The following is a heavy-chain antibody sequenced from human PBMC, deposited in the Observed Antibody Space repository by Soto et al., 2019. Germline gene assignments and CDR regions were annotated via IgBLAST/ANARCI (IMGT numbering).Heavy chain of an antibody. J-gene: IGHJ4*02. CDR1: GFTFSSYG. CDR2: TSYDGSYK. D-gene: IGHD1-26*01. V-gene: IGHV3-30*18. CDR3: AKETPYSGSPHFDY. Sequence: QVQLVESGGGVVQPGRCLRLSCAASGFTFSSYGMHWVRQAPGKGLEWVAVTSYDGSYKYYADSVKGRFTISRDNSKNTLYLQMNSLRAEDTAVYYCAKETPYSGSPHFDYWGQGTLVTVSS.